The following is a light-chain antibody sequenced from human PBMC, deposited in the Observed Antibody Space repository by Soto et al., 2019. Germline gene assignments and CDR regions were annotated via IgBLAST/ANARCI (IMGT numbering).Light chain of an antibody. J-gene: IGLJ7*01. V-gene: IGLV1-44*01. CDR2: IND. CDR3: ATWDDDLNAAL. CDR1: SSNIAGNT. Sequence: QSVLTQPPSLSGTPGQRVTISCSGSSSNIAGNTVHWYQHLPGTAPKLLIYINDQRPSGVPGRFSASTSGTSASLAISGLQSDDEADYYCATWDDDLNAALFGGGTQLTVL.